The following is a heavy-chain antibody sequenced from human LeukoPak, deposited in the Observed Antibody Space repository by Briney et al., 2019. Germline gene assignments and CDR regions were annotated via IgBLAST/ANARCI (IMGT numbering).Heavy chain of an antibody. D-gene: IGHD2-15*01. Sequence: GGSLRLSCAASGFTFSSYGMHWVRQAPGKGLEWVAFIRYDGSNKYYADSVKGRFTISRDNAKNTLYLQMNSLRAEDTAVYYCARACSGGSCYDYWGQGTPVTVSS. V-gene: IGHV3-30*02. CDR2: IRYDGSNK. CDR1: GFTFSSYG. J-gene: IGHJ4*02. CDR3: ARACSGGSCYDY.